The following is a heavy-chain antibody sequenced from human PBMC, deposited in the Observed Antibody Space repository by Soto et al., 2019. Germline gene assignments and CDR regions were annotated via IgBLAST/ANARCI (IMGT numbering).Heavy chain of an antibody. D-gene: IGHD1-26*01. Sequence: QVQLVESGGGVVQPGRSLRLSCVASGFTFSSYGMHWVRQAPGKGLEWVAIISYDGSNTYYADSVKGRFTISRDNSTNSLYLQINSLRAEDTSVYYCAKEGGLSGSYYISSSYYFDYWGQGTLVTVSS. CDR2: ISYDGSNT. J-gene: IGHJ4*02. V-gene: IGHV3-30*18. CDR3: AKEGGLSGSYYISSSYYFDY. CDR1: GFTFSSYG.